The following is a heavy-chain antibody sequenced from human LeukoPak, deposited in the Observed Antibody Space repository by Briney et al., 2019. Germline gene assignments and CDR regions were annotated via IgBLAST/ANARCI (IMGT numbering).Heavy chain of an antibody. CDR2: IYPGDSDT. J-gene: IGHJ4*02. D-gene: IGHD6-13*01. CDR1: GYSFTSYW. V-gene: IGHV5-51*03. CDR3: ARYIAATGTSQTVYYFDY. Sequence: GESLKISCKGSGYSFTSYWIGWVRQTPGKGLEWMGIIYPGDSDTRYSPSFQGQVTISADKSISTAHPQWSSLKASDTAMYYCARYIAATGTSQTVYYFDYWGQGTLVTVSS.